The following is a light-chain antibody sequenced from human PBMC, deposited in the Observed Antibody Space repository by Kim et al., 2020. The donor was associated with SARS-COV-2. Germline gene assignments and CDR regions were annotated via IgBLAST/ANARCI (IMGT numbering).Light chain of an antibody. V-gene: IGKV3-20*01. CDR1: RHVSSNQ. CDR3: HQYGTSPLT. CDR2: GAS. J-gene: IGKJ4*02. Sequence: SAGEGTATTTRATRHVSSNQLAWYQQKPGQAPRLLIHGASNRATGIPYRFSGSGSGTDFTLNISRLQPEDFAVYYCHQYGTSPLTFGRGTKVDIK.